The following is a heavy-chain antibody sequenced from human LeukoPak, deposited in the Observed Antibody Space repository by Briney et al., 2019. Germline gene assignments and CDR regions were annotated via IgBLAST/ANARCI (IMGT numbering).Heavy chain of an antibody. CDR2: ISYDGSNK. CDR3: AKVGSTSQFDP. D-gene: IGHD2-2*01. J-gene: IGHJ5*02. V-gene: IGHV3-30*18. CDR1: GFTFSSYG. Sequence: GGSLRLSCAASGFTFSSYGMHRVRQAPGKGLEWVAVISYDGSNKYYADSVKGRFTISRDNSKNTLYLQMNSLRAEDTAVYYCAKVGSTSQFDPWGQGTLVAVSS.